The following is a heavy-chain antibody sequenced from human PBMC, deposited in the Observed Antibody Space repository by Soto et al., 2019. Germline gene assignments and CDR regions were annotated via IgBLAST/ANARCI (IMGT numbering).Heavy chain of an antibody. CDR1: GDFVSSSRYY. Sequence: SETLSLACTVSGDFVSSSRYYWGWIRQPPGKGLEWIGSIYYTGDTFFNPSLKSRVTFSVDPSKNQFSLKLTSLTAADTAVYFCARHKELLLASLSYGLDLWGQGTTVTVSS. J-gene: IGHJ6*02. CDR3: ARHKELLLASLSYGLDL. V-gene: IGHV4-39*01. CDR2: IYYTGDT. D-gene: IGHD3-22*01.